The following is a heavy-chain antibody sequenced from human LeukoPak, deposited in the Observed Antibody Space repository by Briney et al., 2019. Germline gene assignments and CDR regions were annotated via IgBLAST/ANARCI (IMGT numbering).Heavy chain of an antibody. J-gene: IGHJ4*02. Sequence: PGGSLRLSCAASGFSFSIYFMNWVRQAPGKGLEWVSSVSRTSEYIHYAGSVRGRFAISRDNAKNTLYLQMNSLRAEDTAVYYCARVGRGYSYGQDYFDYWGQGTLVTVSS. V-gene: IGHV3-21*01. CDR3: ARVGRGYSYGQDYFDY. CDR2: VSRTSEYI. D-gene: IGHD5-18*01. CDR1: GFSFSIYF.